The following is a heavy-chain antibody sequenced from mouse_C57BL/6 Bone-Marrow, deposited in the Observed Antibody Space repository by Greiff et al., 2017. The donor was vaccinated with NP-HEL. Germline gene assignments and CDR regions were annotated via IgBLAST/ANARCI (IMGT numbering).Heavy chain of an antibody. Sequence: VKLVESGPGLVAPSQSLSITCTVSGFSLTSYGVDWVRQSPGKGLEWLGVIWGVGSTNYNSALKSRLSISKDNSKSQVFLKMNSLQTDDTAMYYCARIDGPYAMDYWGQGTSVTVSS. CDR2: IWGVGST. CDR3: ARIDGPYAMDY. D-gene: IGHD2-3*01. J-gene: IGHJ4*01. CDR1: GFSLTSYG. V-gene: IGHV2-6*01.